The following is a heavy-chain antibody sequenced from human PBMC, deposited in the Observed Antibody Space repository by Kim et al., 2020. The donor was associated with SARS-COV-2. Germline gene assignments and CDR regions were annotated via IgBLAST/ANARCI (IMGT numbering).Heavy chain of an antibody. Sequence: GGSLRLSCAASGFTVSSNYMSWVRQAPGKGLEWVSVIYSGGSTYYADSVKGRFTISRDNSKNTLYLQMNSLRAEDTAVYYCARSPIAARWEYYYYSMDVWGKGTTITVPS. V-gene: IGHV3-53*01. CDR2: IYSGGST. J-gene: IGHJ6*03. CDR1: GFTVSSNY. CDR3: ARSPIAARWEYYYYSMDV. D-gene: IGHD6-6*01.